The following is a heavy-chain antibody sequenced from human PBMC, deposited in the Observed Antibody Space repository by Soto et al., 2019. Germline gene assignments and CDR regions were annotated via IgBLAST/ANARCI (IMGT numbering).Heavy chain of an antibody. CDR1: GFTFSNYP. V-gene: IGHV3-23*01. Sequence: EVQLLESGGGLVQGGESLRLSCLASGFTFSNYPMSWVRQVPGKGLEWVSSISASGGSTYYADSVRGRFTISRDNSKNTLYLQMNILRAEDTAVYYCAKNNLFSSGTKDYWGQGTLVTVSS. J-gene: IGHJ4*02. CDR2: ISASGGST. CDR3: AKNNLFSSGTKDY. D-gene: IGHD3-10*01.